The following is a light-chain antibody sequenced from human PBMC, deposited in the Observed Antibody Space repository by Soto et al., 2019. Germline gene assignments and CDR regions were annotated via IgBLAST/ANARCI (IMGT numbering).Light chain of an antibody. Sequence: EIFLTQSPGTLSVSQWEIVTLSCRARQSVSSKLVWYQRKPGQTPRLLIYGASSRATGIPDRFSGSGSGTDFTLTISRLEPDDFATYYCQQRSNWLTFGQGTRLEIK. CDR2: GAS. CDR3: QQRSNWLT. J-gene: IGKJ5*01. CDR1: QSVSSK. V-gene: IGKV3D-20*02.